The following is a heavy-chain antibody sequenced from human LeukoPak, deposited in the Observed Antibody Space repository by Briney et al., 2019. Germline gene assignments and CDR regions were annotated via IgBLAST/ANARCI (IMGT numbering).Heavy chain of an antibody. J-gene: IGHJ5*01. Sequence: GGSLRLSCSASGFTFSTYNMNWVRQAPGKGVEWVSFIGTSSGAIYYADSVKGRFTISRDDAKKSLYLQMNSLRGEDTAVYYCARNLDSWGQGALVTVSS. V-gene: IGHV3-48*01. CDR2: IGTSSGAI. CDR3: ARNLDS. CDR1: GFTFSTYN.